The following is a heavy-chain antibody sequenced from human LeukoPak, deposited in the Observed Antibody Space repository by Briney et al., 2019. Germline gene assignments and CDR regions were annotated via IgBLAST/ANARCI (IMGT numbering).Heavy chain of an antibody. CDR3: ARRSPLWSGRYFDY. CDR2: IIPIFGTA. J-gene: IGHJ4*02. CDR1: GGTFSSYA. V-gene: IGHV1-69*05. D-gene: IGHD3-3*01. Sequence: GASVKVSCKASGGTFSSYAISWVRQAPGQGLEWMGGIIPIFGTANYAQKFQGRVTITTDESTSTAYMELSSLRSEDTAVYYCARRSPLWSGRYFDYWGQGTLSPSPQ.